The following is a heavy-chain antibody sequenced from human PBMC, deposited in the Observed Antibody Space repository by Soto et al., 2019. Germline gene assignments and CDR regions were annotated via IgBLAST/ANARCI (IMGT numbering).Heavy chain of an antibody. D-gene: IGHD3-22*01. CDR2: ISDDGAKQ. V-gene: IGHV3-30-3*01. CDR3: ARDTWARRPYYYDTGDTS. J-gene: IGHJ5*02. CDR1: GFTFSSYA. Sequence: QVQLVESGGGVVHPGRSLRLSCAGSGFTFSSYAFHWVRQAPGKGLEWVAVISDDGAKQYYAGSVQGRFTISRHNYKDTVYLEMNSLRTEDTAVYYCARDTWARRPYYYDTGDTSWGQGTLVTVSS.